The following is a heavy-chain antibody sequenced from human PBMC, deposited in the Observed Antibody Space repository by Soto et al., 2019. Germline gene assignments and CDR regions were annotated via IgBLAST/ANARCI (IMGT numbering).Heavy chain of an antibody. CDR2: IYSGGST. Sequence: PGGSLRLSCAASGFTVSSNYMSWVRQAPGKGLEWVSVIYSGGSTYYADSVKGRFTISRHNSKNTLYLRMNSLRAEDTAVYYCARYYYDSSGYFPPYFYGMDVWGQGTTVTVS. CDR3: ARYYYDSSGYFPPYFYGMDV. D-gene: IGHD3-22*01. CDR1: GFTVSSNY. V-gene: IGHV3-53*04. J-gene: IGHJ6*02.